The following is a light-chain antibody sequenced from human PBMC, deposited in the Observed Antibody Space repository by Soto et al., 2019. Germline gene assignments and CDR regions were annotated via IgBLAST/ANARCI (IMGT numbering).Light chain of an antibody. CDR1: QSLVYSDGSTY. CDR2: KVS. J-gene: IGKJ2*01. V-gene: IGKV2D-30*01. CDR3: MQDTYWPYT. Sequence: DVVMTQSPLSLPVTLGQPASISCRSSQSLVYSDGSTYLNWFHQRPGQSPRRLIYKVSNLNSGVPDRXXXXGSGTXXXXXXXXXEAEDVGVYYCMQDTYWPYTFGQGTKLEIK.